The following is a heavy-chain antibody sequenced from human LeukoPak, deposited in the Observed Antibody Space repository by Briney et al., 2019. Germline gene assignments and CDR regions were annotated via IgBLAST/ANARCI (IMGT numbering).Heavy chain of an antibody. V-gene: IGHV3-30*02. D-gene: IGHD3-22*01. J-gene: IGHJ4*02. Sequence: PGGSLRLSCAASGFTFSNYAMHWVRQAPGKGLEWVAYMRSDGSTKYYADSVKGRFTISRDNSKNTLYVQMNSLRAEDTAVYYCAKGYDSSGFYLDYWGQGTLVTVPS. CDR3: AKGYDSSGFYLDY. CDR2: MRSDGSTK. CDR1: GFTFSNYA.